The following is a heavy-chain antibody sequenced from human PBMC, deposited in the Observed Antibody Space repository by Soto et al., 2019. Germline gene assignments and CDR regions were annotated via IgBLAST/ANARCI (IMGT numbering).Heavy chain of an antibody. Sequence: GGSLRFSCAASGFTFSSYAMHWVRQAPGKGLEWVAVISYDGSNKYYADSVKGRFTISRDNSKNTLYLQMNSLRAEDTAVYYCAREKATAETYYYDSSGLPFDYWGQGTLVTVSS. CDR1: GFTFSSYA. D-gene: IGHD3-22*01. V-gene: IGHV3-30-3*01. J-gene: IGHJ4*02. CDR2: ISYDGSNK. CDR3: AREKATAETYYYDSSGLPFDY.